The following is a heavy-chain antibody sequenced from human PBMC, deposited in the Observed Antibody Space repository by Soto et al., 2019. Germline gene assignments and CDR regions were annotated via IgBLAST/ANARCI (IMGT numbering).Heavy chain of an antibody. V-gene: IGHV1-18*01. D-gene: IGHD2-8*02. CDR2: ITPFNGNT. CDR3: ARGPGGNYFDY. J-gene: IGHJ4*02. Sequence: QIHLVQSGVEVQKPGASVKVSCKPSGYYFTDYGINWVRQAPGQGLEWMGWITPFNGNTNYAQKFQGRVTMTADTSTSTVYMEVRSLRSDDTAFYYCARGPGGNYFDYWGQGTLVTVS. CDR1: GYYFTDYG.